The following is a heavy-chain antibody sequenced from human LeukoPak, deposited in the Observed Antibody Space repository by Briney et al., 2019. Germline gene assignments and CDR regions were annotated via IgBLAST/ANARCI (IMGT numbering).Heavy chain of an antibody. CDR1: GFTFSSYS. Sequence: GGSLRLSCAASGFTFSSYSMNWVRQAPGKGLEWVSYISSSSSTIYYADSVKGRFTISRDNAKNSLYLQMNSLRAEDTAVYYSARDSSPDYGDYVYQDYWGQGALVTVSS. D-gene: IGHD4-17*01. V-gene: IGHV3-48*01. CDR3: ARDSSPDYGDYVYQDY. J-gene: IGHJ4*02. CDR2: ISSSSSTI.